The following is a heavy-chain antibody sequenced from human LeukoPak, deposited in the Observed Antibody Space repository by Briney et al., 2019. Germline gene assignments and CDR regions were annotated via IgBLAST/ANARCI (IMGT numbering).Heavy chain of an antibody. D-gene: IGHD3-9*01. CDR2: IIPIFGTA. CDR3: AREGYYDILTGYQYYFDY. CDR1: GGTFSSYA. V-gene: IGHV1-69*06. Sequence: GSSVNVSCTASGGTFSSYAISWVRQAPGQGLEWMGGIIPIFGTANYAQKFQGRVTITADKSTSTAYMELSSLRSEDTAVYYCAREGYYDILTGYQYYFDYWGQGTLVTVSS. J-gene: IGHJ4*02.